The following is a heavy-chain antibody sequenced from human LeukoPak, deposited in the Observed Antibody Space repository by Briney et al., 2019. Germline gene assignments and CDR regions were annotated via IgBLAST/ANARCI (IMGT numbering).Heavy chain of an antibody. CDR1: GGSISSGGYY. Sequence: SETLSLTCTVSGGSISSGGYYWSWLRQHPGKGLEWIGYIYYSGSTYYNPSLKSRVTISVDTSKNQFSLKLSSVTAADTAVYYCARDLPGGMVRESGGMDVWGQGTTVTASS. CDR3: ARDLPGGMVRESGGMDV. D-gene: IGHD3-10*01. J-gene: IGHJ6*02. V-gene: IGHV4-31*03. CDR2: IYYSGST.